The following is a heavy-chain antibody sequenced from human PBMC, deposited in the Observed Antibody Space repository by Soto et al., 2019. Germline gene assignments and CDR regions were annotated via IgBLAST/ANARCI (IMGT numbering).Heavy chain of an antibody. V-gene: IGHV3-23*01. J-gene: IGHJ6*02. D-gene: IGHD3-16*02. CDR1: GFTFSSYA. CDR2: ISGSGGST. CDR3: AKGGYYDYVWGSYRYGRYYYGMDV. Sequence: GGSLRLSCAASGFTFSSYAMSWVRQAPGKGLEWVSAISGSGGSTYYADSVKGRFTISRDNSKNTLYLQMNSLRAEDTAVYYCAKGGYYDYVWGSYRYGRYYYGMDVWGQGTTVTVSS.